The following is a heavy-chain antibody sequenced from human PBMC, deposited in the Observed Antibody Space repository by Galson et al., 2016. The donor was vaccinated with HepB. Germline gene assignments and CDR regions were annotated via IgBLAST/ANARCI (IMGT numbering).Heavy chain of an antibody. D-gene: IGHD2-2*02. V-gene: IGHV1-24*01. CDR1: IYSLTDLS. J-gene: IGHJ4*02. Sequence: SVKVSCKVSIYSLTDLSMYWVRQAPGKGLEWMGGFDPENGEKISAQKFQGRVTRTEDTSTDTAYMERSSLKTDDTAVYYWAAGDRGDHLLYHISFGFWGQGTLVTVSS. CDR2: FDPENGEK. CDR3: AAGDRGDHLLYHISFGF.